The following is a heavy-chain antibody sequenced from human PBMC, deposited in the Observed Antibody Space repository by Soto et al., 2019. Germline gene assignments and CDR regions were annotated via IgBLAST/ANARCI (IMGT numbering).Heavy chain of an antibody. D-gene: IGHD3-10*01. V-gene: IGHV3-30*18. CDR2: ISYDGSNK. CDR1: GFTFSSYG. Sequence: QVQLVESGGGVVQPGRSLRLSCAASGFTFSSYGMHWVRQAPGKGLEWVAVISYDGSNKYYADSVKGRFTISRDNSKNTLYLQMNSLRAEDTAVYYCAKEGGNMVALDYWGQGTLVTVSS. J-gene: IGHJ4*02. CDR3: AKEGGNMVALDY.